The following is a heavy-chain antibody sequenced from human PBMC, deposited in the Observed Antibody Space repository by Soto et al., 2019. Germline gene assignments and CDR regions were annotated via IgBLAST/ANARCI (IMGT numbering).Heavy chain of an antibody. CDR3: GRDVFNPPRGGGHLDY. J-gene: IGHJ4*02. D-gene: IGHD3-10*01. Sequence: QVQLVESGGGVVQPGTSLRLSCATSGFTFRTYGMHWVRQAPGKGLEWVALIWYDGIIKYYADSVNGRFTISRDNSKNTLHLQRNARRAEDTAEYSWGRDVFNPPRGGGHLDYWGQGTLVSVSS. V-gene: IGHV3-33*01. CDR1: GFTFRTYG. CDR2: IWYDGIIK.